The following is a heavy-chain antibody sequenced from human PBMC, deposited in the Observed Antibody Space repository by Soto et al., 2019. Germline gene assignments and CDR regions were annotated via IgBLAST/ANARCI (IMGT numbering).Heavy chain of an antibody. CDR2: ISYDGSNK. CDR3: AKDRYSGNTFDY. Sequence: QVQLVESGGGVVQPGRSLRLSCAASGFTFSSYGMHWVRQAPGKGLEWVAVISYDGSNKYYADSVKGRFTISRDNSKNTLYLQMNSLRAEDTAVYYRAKDRYSGNTFDYWGQGTLVTVSS. CDR1: GFTFSSYG. J-gene: IGHJ4*02. V-gene: IGHV3-30*18. D-gene: IGHD5-12*01.